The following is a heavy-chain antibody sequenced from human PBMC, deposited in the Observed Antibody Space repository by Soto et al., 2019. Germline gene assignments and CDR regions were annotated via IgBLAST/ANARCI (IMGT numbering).Heavy chain of an antibody. D-gene: IGHD2-2*01. Sequence: KPSEILSLTCTVSGASINNYYWGWIRQPPGKGLEWIGYIHHSGSTNYNPSLKSRITVSLDTSKNQFSLKLISVTAADTALYYCTRTFCFGSSCYDLFDYWGQGTLVTVSS. CDR2: IHHSGST. CDR1: GASINNYY. CDR3: TRTFCFGSSCYDLFDY. J-gene: IGHJ4*02. V-gene: IGHV4-59*01.